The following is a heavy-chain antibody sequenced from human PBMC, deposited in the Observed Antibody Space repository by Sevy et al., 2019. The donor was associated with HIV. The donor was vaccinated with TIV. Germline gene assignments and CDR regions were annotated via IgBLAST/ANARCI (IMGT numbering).Heavy chain of an antibody. J-gene: IGHJ1*01. D-gene: IGHD3-9*01. V-gene: IGHV1-2*02. CDR1: GYTFTGYY. CDR2: INPNSGGT. Sequence: ASVKVSCKASGYTFTGYYMHWVRQAPGQGPEWMVWINPNSGGTNYARKFQGRVTMTTDTSISTAYMELSRLRSDDTAVPFCARITTIFTAGGDFQHWGQGTLVTVSS. CDR3: ARITTIFTAGGDFQH.